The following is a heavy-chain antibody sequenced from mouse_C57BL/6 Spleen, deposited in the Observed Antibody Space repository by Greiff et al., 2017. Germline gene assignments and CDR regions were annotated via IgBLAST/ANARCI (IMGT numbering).Heavy chain of an antibody. J-gene: IGHJ1*03. CDR1: GYTFTDYY. CDR3: ARDLIYSGYFDV. D-gene: IGHD1-1*01. CDR2: INPNNGGT. V-gene: IGHV1-26*01. Sequence: VQLQQSGPELVKPGASVKISCKASGYTFTDYYMNWVKQSHGKSLEWIGDINPNNGGTSYNQKFKGKATLTVDKSSSTAYMELRSLTSEDSAVYYCARDLIYSGYFDVWGTGTTVTVSS.